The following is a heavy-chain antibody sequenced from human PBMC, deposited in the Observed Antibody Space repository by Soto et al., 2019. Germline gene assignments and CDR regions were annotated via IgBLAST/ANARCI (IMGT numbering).Heavy chain of an antibody. V-gene: IGHV3-30*03. D-gene: IGHD1-26*01. J-gene: IGHJ4*02. CDR2: ISYDGDKT. CDR1: GFTFSNYG. CDR3: ARDHQWAFDL. Sequence: QVQLVESGGGVVQPGRSLRLSCAASGFTFSNYGMHWVRQAPGKGLEWVAVISYDGDKTYYADSVKGRFTISRDNSKNTLYLQMNSLRTEDMAVYYCARDHQWAFDLWGQGVLVTVSS.